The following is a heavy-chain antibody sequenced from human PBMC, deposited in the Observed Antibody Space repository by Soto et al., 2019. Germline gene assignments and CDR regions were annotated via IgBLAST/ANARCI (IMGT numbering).Heavy chain of an antibody. CDR3: ARGVTTVTTIDY. V-gene: IGHV4-59*12. CDR1: GGSISGYY. D-gene: IGHD4-17*01. J-gene: IGHJ4*02. Sequence: SETLSLTCTVSGGSISGYYWSWIRQPPGKGLEWIGYIYYSGSTNYNPSLKSRVTISVDTSKNQFSLKLSSVTAADTAVYYCARGVTTVTTIDYWGQGTLVTVSS. CDR2: IYYSGST.